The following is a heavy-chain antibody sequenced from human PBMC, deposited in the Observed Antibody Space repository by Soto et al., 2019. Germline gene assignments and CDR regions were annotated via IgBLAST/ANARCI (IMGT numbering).Heavy chain of an antibody. J-gene: IGHJ6*02. CDR3: VRDLGYGRKITWAINYYYGMDV. CDR1: GFTFSSYG. CDR2: IWYDGSNK. Sequence: QVQLVESGGGVVQPGRSLRLSCAASGFTFSSYGMHWVRQAPGKGLEWVAVIWYDGSNKYYADSVKGRFTISRDNSKNTLYLQMNSLRAEDTAVYYCVRDLGYGRKITWAINYYYGMDVWGQGPTVTVSS. D-gene: IGHD4-17*01. V-gene: IGHV3-33*01.